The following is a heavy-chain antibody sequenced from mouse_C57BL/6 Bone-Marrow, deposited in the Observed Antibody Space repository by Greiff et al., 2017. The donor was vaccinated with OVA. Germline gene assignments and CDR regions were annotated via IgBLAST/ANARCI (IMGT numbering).Heavy chain of an antibody. J-gene: IGHJ3*01. CDR2: INPGSGGT. D-gene: IGHD6-2*01. CDR1: GYAFTNYL. CDR3: AGLGSLSVDEGWFAY. Sequence: VQLQQSGAELVRPGTSVKVSCKASGYAFTNYLIEWVKQRPGQGLEWIGVINPGSGGTNYNEKFKGKATLTADKSSSTAYMQLSSLTSEDSAVYDCAGLGSLSVDEGWFAYWGQGTLVTVSA. V-gene: IGHV1-54*01.